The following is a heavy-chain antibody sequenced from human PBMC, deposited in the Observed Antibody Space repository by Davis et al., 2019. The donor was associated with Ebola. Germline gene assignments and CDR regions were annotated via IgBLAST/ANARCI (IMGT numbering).Heavy chain of an antibody. CDR3: ARGDRIGYSYDSNSFTY. CDR1: GYTFTSYA. D-gene: IGHD3-22*01. J-gene: IGHJ4*01. V-gene: IGHV1-3*01. CDR2: INAGNGNT. Sequence: ASVKVSCKASGYTFTSYAMHWVRQAPGQRLEWMGWINAGNGNTKYSQKFQGRVTITRDTSASTAYMELNSLTSADTAVYFCARGDRIGYSYDSNSFTYWGQGTLVTVSA.